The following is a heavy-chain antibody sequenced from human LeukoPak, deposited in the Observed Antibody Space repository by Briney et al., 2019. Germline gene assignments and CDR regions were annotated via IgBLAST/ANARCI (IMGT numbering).Heavy chain of an antibody. CDR2: ISYDGSNK. J-gene: IGHJ4*02. D-gene: IGHD3-10*01. CDR3: AKARLIAGSGSYYFGDY. Sequence: GGSLRLSCAASGFTFSSYGMHWVRQAPGKGLEWVAVISYDGSNKYYADSVKGRFTISRDNSKNTLYLQMNSLRAEDTAVYYCAKARLIAGSGSYYFGDYWGQGTLVTVSS. V-gene: IGHV3-30*18. CDR1: GFTFSSYG.